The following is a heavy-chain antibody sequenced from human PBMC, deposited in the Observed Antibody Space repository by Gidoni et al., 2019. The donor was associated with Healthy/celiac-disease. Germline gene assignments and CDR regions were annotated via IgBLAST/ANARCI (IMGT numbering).Heavy chain of an antibody. CDR1: GGTLSSYA. J-gene: IGHJ5*02. Sequence: QVQLVQSGAAVKKPGSPVKVSCKASGGTLSSYAISWVRQAPGQGLEWMGGIIPILGTASYAQKFQGRVTITADKSTSTAYMELSRLRSEDTAVYYCWGNYYDSSGYPENWFDPWGQGTLVTVSS. CDR2: IIPILGTA. V-gene: IGHV1-69*06. D-gene: IGHD3-22*01. CDR3: WGNYYDSSGYPENWFDP.